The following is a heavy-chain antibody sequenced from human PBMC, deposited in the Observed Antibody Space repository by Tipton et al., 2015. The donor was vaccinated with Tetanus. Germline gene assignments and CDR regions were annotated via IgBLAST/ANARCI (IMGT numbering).Heavy chain of an antibody. CDR3: AKPDSSGYYYYFDY. D-gene: IGHD3-22*01. CDR2: IYSGGSST. Sequence: GSPRLSCAASGFTFSSYAMSWVRQAPGKGLEWVSVIYSGGSSTYYADSVKGRFTISRDNSKNTLYLQMNSLRAEDTAIYYCAKPDSSGYYYYFDYWGQGTLVTVSS. CDR1: GFTFSSYA. J-gene: IGHJ4*02. V-gene: IGHV3-23*03.